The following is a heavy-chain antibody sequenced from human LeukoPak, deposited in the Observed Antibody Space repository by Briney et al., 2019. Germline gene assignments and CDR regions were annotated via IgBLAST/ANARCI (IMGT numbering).Heavy chain of an antibody. CDR1: GYTFTGYY. V-gene: IGHV1-2*02. J-gene: IGHJ4*02. D-gene: IGHD6-19*01. CDR2: INPNSGGT. CDR3: ARSSGWYSTYYFDY. Sequence: ASVKVSCKASGYTFTGYYMHWLRQAPGHGLEWMGWINPNSGGTNYAQKFQGRVTMTRDTSISTAYMELSRLRSDDTAVYYCARSSGWYSTYYFDYWGQGTLVTVSS.